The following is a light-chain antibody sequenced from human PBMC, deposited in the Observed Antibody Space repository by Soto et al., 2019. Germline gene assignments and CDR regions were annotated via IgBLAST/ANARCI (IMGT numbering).Light chain of an antibody. J-gene: IGKJ4*01. Sequence: DIQMTQSPPTLSASVVDRVTITCLASQSVSSWLAWYQQKPGKAPKLLIYDVSSLESGVPSRFSGSGSETDFTLTISSLQPEDFATYYCQQANSFPLTFGGGTKVDIK. V-gene: IGKV1-12*01. CDR1: QSVSSW. CDR2: DVS. CDR3: QQANSFPLT.